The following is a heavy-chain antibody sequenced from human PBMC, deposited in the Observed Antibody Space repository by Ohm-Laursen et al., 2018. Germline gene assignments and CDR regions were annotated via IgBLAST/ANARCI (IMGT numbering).Heavy chain of an antibody. D-gene: IGHD2-8*02. J-gene: IGHJ4*02. CDR1: GFTFSSYS. CDR2: ITSSSSYI. CDR3: ARHGRWCFDS. V-gene: IGHV3-21*01. Sequence: SLRLSCAASGFTFSSYSFNWVRQAPGKGLEWVSSITSSSSYIYYADSVKGRFTISRDNAKNSLYLQMNSLRAEDTAVYYCARHGRWCFDSWGQGTLVTVSS.